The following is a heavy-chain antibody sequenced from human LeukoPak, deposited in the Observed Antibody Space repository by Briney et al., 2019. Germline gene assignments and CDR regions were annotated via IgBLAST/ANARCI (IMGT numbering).Heavy chain of an antibody. V-gene: IGHV3-23*01. CDR3: AKKAYDFWSGYSDY. D-gene: IGHD3-3*01. J-gene: IGHJ4*02. CDR1: GFSVSTHY. Sequence: GGSLRLSCEVSGFSVSTHYMSWVRQAPGKGLEWVSAISGSGGSTYYADSVKGRFTISRDNSKNTLYLQMNSLRAEDTAVYYCAKKAYDFWSGYSDYWGQGTLVTVSS. CDR2: ISGSGGST.